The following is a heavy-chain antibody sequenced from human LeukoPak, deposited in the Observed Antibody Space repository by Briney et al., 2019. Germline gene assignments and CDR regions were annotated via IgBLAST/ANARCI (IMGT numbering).Heavy chain of an antibody. J-gene: IGHJ4*02. CDR1: GFTFSSYS. CDR3: AKVFDDSGDY. D-gene: IGHD3-22*01. CDR2: ISSSSSYI. V-gene: IGHV3-21*04. Sequence: GGSLRLSCAASGFTFSSYSMNWVRQAPGKGLEWVSSISSSSSYIYYADSVKGRFTISRDNAKNSLYLQMNSLRAEDTAVYYCAKVFDDSGDYWGQGTLVTASS.